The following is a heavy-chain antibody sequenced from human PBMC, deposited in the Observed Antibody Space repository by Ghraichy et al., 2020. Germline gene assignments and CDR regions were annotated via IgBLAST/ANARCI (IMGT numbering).Heavy chain of an antibody. CDR2: IYYSGST. CDR1: GGSISSGGYY. D-gene: IGHD1-7*01. Sequence: SETLSLTCTVSGGSISSGGYYWSWIRQHPGKGLEWIGYIYYSGSTYYNPSLKSRVTISVDTSKNQFSLKLSSVTAADTAVYYCARSRGTGTTFNYYYYYMDVGGKGTTVIVSS. V-gene: IGHV4-31*03. J-gene: IGHJ6*03. CDR3: ARSRGTGTTFNYYYYYMDV.